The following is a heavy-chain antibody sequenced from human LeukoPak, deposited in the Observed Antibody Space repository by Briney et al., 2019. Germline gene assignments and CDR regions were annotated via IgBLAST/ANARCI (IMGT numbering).Heavy chain of an antibody. J-gene: IGHJ6*03. CDR1: GGSISSYY. Sequence: SETLSLTCTVSGGSISSYYWSWIRQPPGKGLEWIGYIYYSGSTNYNPSLKSRVTISVDTSKNQFSLKLSSVTAAGTAVYYCARSRADYDILTGRPYYYYMDVWGKGTTVTVSS. CDR3: ARSRADYDILTGRPYYYYMDV. D-gene: IGHD3-9*01. V-gene: IGHV4-59*01. CDR2: IYYSGST.